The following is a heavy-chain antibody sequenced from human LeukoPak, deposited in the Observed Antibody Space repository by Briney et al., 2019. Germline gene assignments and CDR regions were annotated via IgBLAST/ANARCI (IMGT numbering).Heavy chain of an antibody. CDR2: IYYSGST. CDR1: GGSVSSGSYY. V-gene: IGHV4-61*01. Sequence: SETLSLTCTVSGGSVSSGSYYWSWIRQPPGKGLEWVGYIYYSGSTNYNPSLKSRVTISVDTSKNQFSLKLSSVTAADTAVYYCARVGYCSSTSCYYYYYGMDVWGQGTTVTVSS. CDR3: ARVGYCSSTSCYYYYYGMDV. J-gene: IGHJ6*02. D-gene: IGHD2-2*01.